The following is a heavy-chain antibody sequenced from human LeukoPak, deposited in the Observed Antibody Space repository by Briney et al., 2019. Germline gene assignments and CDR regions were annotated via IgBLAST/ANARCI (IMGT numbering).Heavy chain of an antibody. CDR1: GYSFTSYW. J-gene: IGHJ4*02. CDR3: ARHGGDRQQPDMVDY. Sequence: GESLKISCKGSGYSFTSYWIGWVRQMPGKGLEWMGIIYPGDSDTRYSPSFQGQVTISADKSISTAYLQWSSLKASDTAMYYCARHGGDRQQPDMVDYWGQGTLVTVSS. V-gene: IGHV5-51*01. D-gene: IGHD6-13*01. CDR2: IYPGDSDT.